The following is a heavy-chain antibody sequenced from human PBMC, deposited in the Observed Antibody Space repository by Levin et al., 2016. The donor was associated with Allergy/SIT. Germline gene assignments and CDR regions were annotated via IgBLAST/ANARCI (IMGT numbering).Heavy chain of an antibody. J-gene: IGHJ4*02. Sequence: VRQAPGKGAGVGPQAISGSGGSTYYADSVKGRFTISRDNSKNTLYLQMNSLRAEDTAVYYCAKDRIAARRGYFDYWGQGTLVTVSS. CDR3: AKDRIAARRGYFDY. CDR2: ISGSGGST. V-gene: IGHV3-23*01. D-gene: IGHD6-6*01.